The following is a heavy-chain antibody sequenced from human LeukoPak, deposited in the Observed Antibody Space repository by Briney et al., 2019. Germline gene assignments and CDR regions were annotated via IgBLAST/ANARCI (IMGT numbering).Heavy chain of an antibody. CDR1: GFTFSRHV. V-gene: IGHV3-30-3*01. D-gene: IGHD2-2*01. CDR2: ISYDGSNK. Sequence: GGSLRLSCAASGFTFSRHVMTWVRQAPGKGLEWVAVISYDGSNKYYADSVKGRFTISRDNSKNTLYLQMNSLRAEDTAVYYCARDHVVVPAAMAGGGWRSYYFDYWGQGTLVTVSS. J-gene: IGHJ4*02. CDR3: ARDHVVVPAAMAGGGWRSYYFDY.